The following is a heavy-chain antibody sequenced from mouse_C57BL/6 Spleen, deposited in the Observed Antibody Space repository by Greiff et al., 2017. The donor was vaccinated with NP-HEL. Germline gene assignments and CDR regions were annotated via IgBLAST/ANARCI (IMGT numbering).Heavy chain of an antibody. CDR2: IHPNSGST. V-gene: IGHV1-64*01. CDR3: AEGGSPFYWYFDV. CDR1: GYTFTSYW. Sequence: QVQLQQPGAELVKPGASVKLSCKASGYTFTSYWMHWVKQRPGQGLEWIGMIHPNSGSTNYNEKFKSKATLTVDKSSSTAYMQRSSLTSEDSAVYYCAEGGSPFYWYFDVWGTGTTVTVSS. D-gene: IGHD1-1*01. J-gene: IGHJ1*03.